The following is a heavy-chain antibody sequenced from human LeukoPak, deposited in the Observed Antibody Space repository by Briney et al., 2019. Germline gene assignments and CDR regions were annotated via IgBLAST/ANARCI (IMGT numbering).Heavy chain of an antibody. CDR1: GFSFSFYW. D-gene: IGHD5-18*01. CDR2: IKTDGSIA. V-gene: IGHV3-74*01. J-gene: IGHJ4*02. Sequence: GGSLTLSCAASGFSFSFYWMHWVRQAPGKGPVWVSRIKTDGSIADYADSVKGRFTISRDNAKNTLYLQMNSLRAEDTAVYYWLRDFMYNTACTVCWGQGALVTVSS. CDR3: LRDFMYNTACTVC.